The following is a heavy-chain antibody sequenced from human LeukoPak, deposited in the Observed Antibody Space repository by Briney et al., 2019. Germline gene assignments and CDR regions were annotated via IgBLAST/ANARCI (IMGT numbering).Heavy chain of an antibody. D-gene: IGHD1-26*01. V-gene: IGHV4-59*08. Sequence: SETLSLTCAVSGSSMNYYYWTWMRQPPGRGLEWIGYVFYSGSTNYPPSLKSRVTISLDTSKNQFSLRLTSVTAADTAVYYCARRVYSGNYFDYWGQGTLVTVSS. CDR1: GSSMNYYY. CDR2: VFYSGST. CDR3: ARRVYSGNYFDY. J-gene: IGHJ4*02.